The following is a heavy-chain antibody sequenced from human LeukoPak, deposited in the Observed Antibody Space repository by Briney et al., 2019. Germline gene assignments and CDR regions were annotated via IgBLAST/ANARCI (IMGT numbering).Heavy chain of an antibody. CDR2: LLYNGNT. CDR1: GGSISSDVHY. J-gene: IGHJ6*02. Sequence: NPSETLSLTCTVAGGSISSDVHYWDSIRQAPGKGLEWIGSLLYNGNTWYNPSLESRVTISVDTSENQSSLSLTSVDAADTALYFCTRRGSGNGGTYAGMDVWGPGTSVTVSS. D-gene: IGHD1-26*01. V-gene: IGHV4-39*01. CDR3: TRRGSGNGGTYAGMDV.